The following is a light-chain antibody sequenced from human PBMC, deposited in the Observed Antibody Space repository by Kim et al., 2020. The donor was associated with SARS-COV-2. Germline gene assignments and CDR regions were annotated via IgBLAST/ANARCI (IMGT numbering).Light chain of an antibody. CDR2: RAS. Sequence: DIQMSQSPSSLSASIGDTITITCRASQSISSYLNWYQQMPGKAPHLLISRASSLQSGVTSRFRGSGSGTDFTLKISSLQAEDFGIYYCQQTYIYPRTFGQGTKVDIK. J-gene: IGKJ1*01. V-gene: IGKV1-39*01. CDR1: QSISSY. CDR3: QQTYIYPRT.